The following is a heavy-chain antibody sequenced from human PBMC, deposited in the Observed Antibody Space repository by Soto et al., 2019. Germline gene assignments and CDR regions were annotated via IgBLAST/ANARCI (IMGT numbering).Heavy chain of an antibody. CDR1: GDSVSSNSAA. Sequence: SQTLSLTCAISGDSVSSNSAAWNWIRQSPSRGLEWLGRTYYRSKWYNDYAVSVKSRITINPDTSKNQFSLQPNSVTPEDTAVYYCARDGPAEGIAVAGWGMDVWGQGTTVTVSS. D-gene: IGHD6-19*01. J-gene: IGHJ6*02. CDR2: TYYRSKWYN. CDR3: ARDGPAEGIAVAGWGMDV. V-gene: IGHV6-1*01.